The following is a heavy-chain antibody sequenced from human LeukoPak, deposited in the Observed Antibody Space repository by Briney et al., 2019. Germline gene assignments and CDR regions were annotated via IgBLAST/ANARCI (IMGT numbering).Heavy chain of an antibody. CDR1: GFTFSSYS. D-gene: IGHD1-7*01. J-gene: IGHJ4*02. CDR3: ARGASGATGTKYFDC. CDR2: ISSSSSYI. V-gene: IGHV3-21*01. Sequence: GGSLRLSCAASGFTFSSYSMNWVRQAPGKGLEWVSSISSSSSYIYYADSVKGRFTISRDNAKNSLYLQMNSLRAEDTAVYYCARGASGATGTKYFDCWGQGTLVTVSS.